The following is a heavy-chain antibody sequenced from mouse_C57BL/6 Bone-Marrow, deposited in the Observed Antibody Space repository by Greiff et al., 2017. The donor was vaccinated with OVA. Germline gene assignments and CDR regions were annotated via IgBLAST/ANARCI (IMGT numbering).Heavy chain of an antibody. CDR2: IWGVGST. D-gene: IGHD3-2*02. CDR1: GFSLTSYG. CDR3: AKRAAQAPFAY. V-gene: IGHV2-6*01. Sequence: VKLMESGPGLVAPSQSLSITCTVSGFSLTSYGVDWVRQSPGKGLEWLGVIWGVGSTNYNSAPKSRLSISKDNSKSQVFLKMNSLQTDDTAMYYCAKRAAQAPFAYWGQGTLVTVSA. J-gene: IGHJ3*01.